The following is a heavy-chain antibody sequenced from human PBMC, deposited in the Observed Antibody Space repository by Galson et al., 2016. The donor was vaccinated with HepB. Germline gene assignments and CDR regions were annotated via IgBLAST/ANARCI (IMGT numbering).Heavy chain of an antibody. J-gene: IGHJ5*02. CDR2: IFYSGNT. D-gene: IGHD5-12*01. CDR1: GGSISSSRYY. Sequence: QVQLQESGPGLVKPSETLSLTCSVSGGSISSSRYYWGWIRQPPGKGLEWIGSIFYSGNTFYNPSLKSRVPISEATSKDQFSLKLTSVPAADTAVYYFANVHILATRLDLWGQGTLVTVSS. CDR3: ANVHILATRLDL. V-gene: IGHV4-39*01.